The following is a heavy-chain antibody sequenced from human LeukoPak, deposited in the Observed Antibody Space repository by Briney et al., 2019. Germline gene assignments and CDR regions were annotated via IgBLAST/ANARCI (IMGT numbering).Heavy chain of an antibody. V-gene: IGHV4-4*02. J-gene: IGHJ4*02. D-gene: IGHD3-10*01. CDR2: INHSGST. CDR3: ASCANYYGSGSPLPDY. CDR1: GGSISTNNW. Sequence: SETLSLTCAVSGGSISTNNWWSWIRQPPGKGLEWIGEINHSGSTNYNPSLKSRVTISVDTSKNQFSLKLSSVTAADTAVYYCASCANYYGSGSPLPDYWGQGTLVTVSS.